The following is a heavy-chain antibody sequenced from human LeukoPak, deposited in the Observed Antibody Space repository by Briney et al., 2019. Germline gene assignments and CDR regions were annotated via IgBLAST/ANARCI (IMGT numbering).Heavy chain of an antibody. J-gene: IGHJ6*02. Sequence: PSETLSLTCAVYGGSFSGYHWAWIRQPPGKGLEWIGEINQSGSTTYTPSLKSRVTISKDASKNQFSLKLTSVTAADTAVYYCARLVVVATVIDYYYYGMDVWGQGTTVTVSS. CDR3: ARLVVVATVIDYYYYGMDV. V-gene: IGHV4-34*01. CDR2: INQSGST. CDR1: GGSFSGYH. D-gene: IGHD5-12*01.